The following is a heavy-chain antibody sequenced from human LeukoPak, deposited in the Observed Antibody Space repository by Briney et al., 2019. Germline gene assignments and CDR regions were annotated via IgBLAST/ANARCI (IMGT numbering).Heavy chain of an antibody. V-gene: IGHV1-46*01. Sequence: GASVKVSCKASGYTFTSYYMHWVRQAPGQGLEWMGIINPSGGSTSYAQKFQGRVTMTRDTSTSTVYMELSSLRSEDTAVYYCARDYAPMVRGVYSWFDPWGQGTLVTVSS. D-gene: IGHD3-10*01. CDR2: INPSGGST. CDR3: ARDYAPMVRGVYSWFDP. J-gene: IGHJ5*02. CDR1: GYTFTSYY.